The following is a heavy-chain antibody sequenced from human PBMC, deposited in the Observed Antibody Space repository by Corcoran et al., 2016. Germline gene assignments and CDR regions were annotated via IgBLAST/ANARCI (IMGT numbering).Heavy chain of an antibody. CDR2: IYHSGST. D-gene: IGHD3-22*01. J-gene: IGHJ3*02. V-gene: IGHV4-38-2*02. CDR3: ARAQYYYDSSGRGAFDI. CDR1: GYSISSGYY. Sequence: QVQLQESGPGLVKPSETLSLTCTVSGYSISSGYYWGWIRQPPGKGLEWIGSIYHSGSTYYNPSLKSRVTISVDTSKNQFSLKLSSVTAADTAVYYCARAQYYYDSSGRGAFDIWGQGTMVTVSS.